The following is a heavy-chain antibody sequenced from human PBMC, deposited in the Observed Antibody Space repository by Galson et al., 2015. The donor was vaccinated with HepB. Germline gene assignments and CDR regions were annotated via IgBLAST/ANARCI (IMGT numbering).Heavy chain of an antibody. Sequence: SETLSLTCTVSGGSVTSGDYYWTWVRQPPGKGLEWIGHIYYSGSTNYNPSLKSRVTISVDTSKNQFSLKLSSVTAADTAVYYCARLSFYTEVWYEWFDPWGQGTLVTVSS. V-gene: IGHV4-61*08. CDR3: ARLSFYTEVWYEWFDP. J-gene: IGHJ5*02. D-gene: IGHD4-23*01. CDR2: IYYSGST. CDR1: GGSVTSGDYY.